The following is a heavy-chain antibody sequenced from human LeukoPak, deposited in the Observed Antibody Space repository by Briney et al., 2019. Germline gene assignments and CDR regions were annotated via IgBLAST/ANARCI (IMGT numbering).Heavy chain of an antibody. J-gene: IGHJ4*02. V-gene: IGHV3-23*01. Sequence: PGGSLRLSCLTSGFTLSTNAMSWVRQAPGKGLEWISCISGSGASTYYADSVKGRFTISRDDSRNTLYLQMNSLRGDDTAVYYCAKDVGKWESLHFFDYWGQGTLVTVSS. CDR3: AKDVGKWESLHFFDY. CDR1: GFTLSTNA. CDR2: ISGSGAST. D-gene: IGHD1-26*01.